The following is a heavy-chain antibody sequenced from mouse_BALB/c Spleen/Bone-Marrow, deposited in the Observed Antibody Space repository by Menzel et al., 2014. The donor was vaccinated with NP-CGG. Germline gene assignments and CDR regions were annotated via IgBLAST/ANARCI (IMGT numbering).Heavy chain of an antibody. CDR2: ISDGGSYT. Sequence: EVKLVESGGGLVKPGGSLKLSCAASGFTFSDYCMYWVRQTPEKRLEWVATISDGGSYTYYPDSVKGRFTISRDNAKNNLYLQMSSLKSEDTAMYYCARGSSYFDYWGQGTTLTVSS. CDR3: ARGSSYFDY. J-gene: IGHJ2*01. D-gene: IGHD1-1*01. V-gene: IGHV5-4*02. CDR1: GFTFSDYC.